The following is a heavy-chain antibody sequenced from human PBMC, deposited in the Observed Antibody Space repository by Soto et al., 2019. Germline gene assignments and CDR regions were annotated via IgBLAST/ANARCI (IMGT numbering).Heavy chain of an antibody. V-gene: IGHV3-30-3*01. CDR2: IAYDGSNQ. Sequence: GGSLRLSCEASALTFRNSNKHGVRQPPGKEQKWVSVIAYDGSNQFYADSVKGRFTISRDSSDNTLYLQMCSLRAEDTVVYFCARDRVACYFDSTGYYQGRNIYGNWGQGTQDTVSS. D-gene: IGHD3-22*01. J-gene: IGHJ1*01. CDR3: ARDRVACYFDSTGYYQGRNIYGN. CDR1: ALTFRNSN.